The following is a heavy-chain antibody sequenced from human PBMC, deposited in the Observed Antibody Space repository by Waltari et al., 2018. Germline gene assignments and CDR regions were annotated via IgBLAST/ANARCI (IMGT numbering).Heavy chain of an antibody. Sequence: QVQLQESGPGLVKPSQTLSLTCTVSGGSISSGDYYWSWIRQPPGKGLEWIGYIYYSGGHYYTPALKCRITISVDTSKNQFSLKLSAVTAADTAVYYCARGGYYYGSGSYYNTQMFCWFDPWGQGTLVTVSS. D-gene: IGHD3-10*01. J-gene: IGHJ5*02. CDR3: ARGGYYYGSGSYYNTQMFCWFDP. CDR2: IYYSGGH. CDR1: GGSISSGDYY. V-gene: IGHV4-30-4*08.